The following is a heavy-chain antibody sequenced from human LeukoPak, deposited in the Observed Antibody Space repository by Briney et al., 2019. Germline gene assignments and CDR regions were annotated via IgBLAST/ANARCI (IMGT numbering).Heavy chain of an antibody. CDR2: INHSGST. CDR3: ARVRKWSLLYYYYGMDV. J-gene: IGHJ6*02. CDR1: GGSISSSSYY. Sequence: SETPSLTCTVSGGSISSSSYYWSWIRPPPGKGLEWIGEINHSGSTNYNPFLKSRVTISVDTSKNQFSLKLSSVTAADTAVYYCARVRKWSLLYYYYGMDVWGQGTTVTVSS. V-gene: IGHV4-39*07. D-gene: IGHD2-15*01.